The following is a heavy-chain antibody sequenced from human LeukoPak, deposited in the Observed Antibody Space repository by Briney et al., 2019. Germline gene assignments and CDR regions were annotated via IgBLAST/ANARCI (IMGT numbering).Heavy chain of an antibody. Sequence: SETLSLTCAVYGVSFSGYYWSWIRQPPGKGLEWIGEINHSGSTNYNPSLKSRVTISVDTSKNQFSLKLSSVTAADTAVYYCASRPRRIDFWSGYSSYYYYGMDVWGQGTTVTVSS. CDR2: INHSGST. CDR3: ASRPRRIDFWSGYSSYYYYGMDV. V-gene: IGHV4-34*01. D-gene: IGHD3-3*01. J-gene: IGHJ6*02. CDR1: GVSFSGYY.